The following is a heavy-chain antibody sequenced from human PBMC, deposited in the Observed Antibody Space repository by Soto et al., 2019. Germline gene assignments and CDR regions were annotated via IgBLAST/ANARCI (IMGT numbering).Heavy chain of an antibody. CDR3: ARLGTQIAVADPPDY. CDR1: GYSFTSYW. CDR2: IDPSDSYT. Sequence: PGESLKISCKGSGYSFTSYWISWVRQMPGKGLEWMGRIDPSDSYTNYSPSFQGHVTISADKSISTAYLQWSSLKASDTAMYYCARLGTQIAVADPPDYWGQGTLVTVSS. J-gene: IGHJ4*02. V-gene: IGHV5-10-1*01. D-gene: IGHD6-19*01.